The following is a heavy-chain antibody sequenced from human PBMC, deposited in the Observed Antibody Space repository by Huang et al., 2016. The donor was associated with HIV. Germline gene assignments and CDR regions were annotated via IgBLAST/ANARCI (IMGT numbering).Heavy chain of an antibody. D-gene: IGHD2-15*01. V-gene: IGHV3-74*01. Sequence: EEHLVESVGGLVQPGGSLRLSCESSGFKFSTYWMQWVLQAPGKGLMWVSRIKIDGRTTDYADSVKGRFTISRDNAKNTLYLQMSSLTAEDTAIYYCARAGGFEIWGQGTVVTVSS. CDR1: GFKFSTYW. CDR3: ARAGGFEI. J-gene: IGHJ3*02. CDR2: IKIDGRTT.